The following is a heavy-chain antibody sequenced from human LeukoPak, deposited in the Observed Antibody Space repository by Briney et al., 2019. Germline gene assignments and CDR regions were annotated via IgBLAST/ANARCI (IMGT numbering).Heavy chain of an antibody. Sequence: SGPTLVNPTQTLTVTCTFSGFSLSTSGMCVSWIRQPPGKALEWLARIDWDDDKHYSTSLKTRLTISKDTSKNQVVLTMTNMDPVDTATYYCARSYSGSLYFDYWGQGTLVTVSS. J-gene: IGHJ4*02. D-gene: IGHD1-26*01. CDR1: GFSLSTSGMC. V-gene: IGHV2-70*11. CDR2: IDWDDDK. CDR3: ARSYSGSLYFDY.